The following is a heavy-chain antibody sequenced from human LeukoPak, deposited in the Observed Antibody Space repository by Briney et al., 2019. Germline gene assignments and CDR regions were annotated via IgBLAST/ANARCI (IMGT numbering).Heavy chain of an antibody. J-gene: IGHJ4*02. CDR1: GFTFSSYG. Sequence: AGGSLRLSCAASGFTFSSYGMHWVRQAPGKGLEWVALIWYDGNNKYYADSVKGRFTISRDNSKNTLYLQLNSLRAEDTAVYYCARQHCSGGDCYFFDWDQGTLVTVSS. V-gene: IGHV3-33*01. D-gene: IGHD2-15*01. CDR2: IWYDGNNK. CDR3: ARQHCSGGDCYFFD.